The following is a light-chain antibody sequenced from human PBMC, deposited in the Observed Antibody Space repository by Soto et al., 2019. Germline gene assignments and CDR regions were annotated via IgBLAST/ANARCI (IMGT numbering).Light chain of an antibody. V-gene: IGLV2-14*01. CDR1: SSDVGGYNY. J-gene: IGLJ1*01. Sequence: QSALTQPASVSGSPGQSITISCTGTSSDVGGYNYVSWYQQHPGKAPKLMIFDLNNRPSGVSTRFSGSKSGDTASLTISGLQPEDEADYYCSSYLTRCTPSYVFGTGTKVTVL. CDR2: DLN. CDR3: SSYLTRCTPSYV.